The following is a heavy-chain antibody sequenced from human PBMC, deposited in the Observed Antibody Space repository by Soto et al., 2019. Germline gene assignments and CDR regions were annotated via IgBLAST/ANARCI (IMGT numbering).Heavy chain of an antibody. Sequence: SVKGSCKTSGYTFSGHYIHWVRQAPQQGPEWMGEIGPESGATRYSEKFRGRVTMTMDTSITTVYMELRNLSPDDTAVYYCGRGRSGQIVIFYWGQGTPVTVSS. CDR3: GRGRSGQIVIFY. CDR2: IGPESGAT. CDR1: GYTFSGHY. V-gene: IGHV1-2*02. J-gene: IGHJ4*02. D-gene: IGHD1-26*01.